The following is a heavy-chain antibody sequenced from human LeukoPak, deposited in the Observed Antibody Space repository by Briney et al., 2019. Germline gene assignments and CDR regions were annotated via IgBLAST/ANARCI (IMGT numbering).Heavy chain of an antibody. CDR1: GGSITSGGYY. CDR2: IYYSGST. V-gene: IGHV4-61*08. D-gene: IGHD2-2*01. CDR3: ARGGRIVVVPAAIPRYYYYYMDV. Sequence: ASETLSLTCTVSGGSITSGGYYWGWIRQPPGKGLEWIGYIYYSGSTNYNPSLKSRVTISVDTSKNQFSLKLSSVTAADTAVCYCARGGRIVVVPAAIPRYYYYYMDVWGKGTTVTVSS. J-gene: IGHJ6*03.